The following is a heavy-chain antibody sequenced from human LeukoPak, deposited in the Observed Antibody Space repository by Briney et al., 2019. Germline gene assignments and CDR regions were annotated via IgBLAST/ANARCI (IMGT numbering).Heavy chain of an antibody. J-gene: IGHJ6*02. Sequence: GGSLRLSCAASGFTISSYWMNWVRQAPGKGLEWVANVDPDGSGKYYIDSVKGRFTVSRDNAKNSLYLQMNSLRAEDSAVYYCARSIGLTGGGVDVWGRGTTVTVSS. CDR1: GFTISSYW. CDR3: ARSIGLTGGGVDV. V-gene: IGHV3-7*03. CDR2: VDPDGSGK. D-gene: IGHD3-9*01.